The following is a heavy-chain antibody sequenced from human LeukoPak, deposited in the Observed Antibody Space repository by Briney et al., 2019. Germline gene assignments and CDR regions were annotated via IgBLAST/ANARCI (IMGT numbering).Heavy chain of an antibody. V-gene: IGHV3-23*01. CDR1: GFTFSRYG. Sequence: GGTLRLSCAASGFTFSRYGMSWVRQAPGKGLEWVSAISGSGGSTYYADSVKGRFTISRDNSKNTLYLQMNSLRAEDTAVYYCAKIGANVGFWGQGTLVTVSS. CDR2: ISGSGGST. CDR3: AKIGANVGF. J-gene: IGHJ4*02. D-gene: IGHD4/OR15-4a*01.